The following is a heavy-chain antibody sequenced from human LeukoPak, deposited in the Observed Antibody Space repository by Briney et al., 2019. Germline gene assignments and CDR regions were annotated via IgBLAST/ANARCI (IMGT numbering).Heavy chain of an antibody. CDR3: ARGVGRGPHRYDY. Sequence: SETLSLTCTVSGGSISSGGYYWSWIRQHPGKGLEWIVYIYYSGSTYYNPSLKSRDTISVDTSKNQFSLKLSSVTAADTAVYYCARGVGRGPHRYDYWGQGTLVTVSS. D-gene: IGHD3-16*02. CDR2: IYYSGST. V-gene: IGHV4-31*03. J-gene: IGHJ4*02. CDR1: GGSISSGGYY.